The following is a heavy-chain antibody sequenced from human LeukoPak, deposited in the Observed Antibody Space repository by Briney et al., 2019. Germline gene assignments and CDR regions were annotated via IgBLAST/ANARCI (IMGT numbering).Heavy chain of an antibody. V-gene: IGHV3-23*01. CDR2: ISNNGGYT. D-gene: IGHD2-15*01. J-gene: IGHJ4*02. CDR3: AKQLGYCSDGSCYFPY. Sequence: PGGSLRLSCTVSGFTFSDHYMEWVRQAPGKGLEWVSAISNNGGYTYYADSVQGRFTISRDNSKSTLCLQMNSLRAEDTAVYYCAKQLGYCSDGSCYFPYWGQGTLVTVSS. CDR1: GFTFSDHY.